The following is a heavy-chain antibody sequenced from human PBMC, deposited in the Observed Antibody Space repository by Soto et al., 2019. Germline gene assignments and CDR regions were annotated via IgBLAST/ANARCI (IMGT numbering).Heavy chain of an antibody. V-gene: IGHV3-30*18. CDR1: GFTFSSYG. Sequence: GGSLRLSCAASGFTFSSYGMHWVRQAPGKGLEWVAVISYDGSNKYYADSVKGRFTISRDNSKNTLYLQMNSLRAEDTAVYYCANSPFLEWLLYESYYYYYGMDVWGQGTTVTVSS. D-gene: IGHD3-3*01. CDR3: ANSPFLEWLLYESYYYYYGMDV. J-gene: IGHJ6*02. CDR2: ISYDGSNK.